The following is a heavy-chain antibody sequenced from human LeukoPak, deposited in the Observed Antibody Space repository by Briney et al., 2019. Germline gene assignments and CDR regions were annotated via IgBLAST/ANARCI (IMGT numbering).Heavy chain of an antibody. CDR2: INPDSGGT. D-gene: IGHD2-8*01. J-gene: IGHJ4*02. CDR1: GYTFTGYY. CDR3: ARHYGNGGTYYDY. V-gene: IGHV1-2*02. Sequence: ASVKVSCKASGYTFTGYYMHLVGQAPGQGLEWMGWINPDSGGTNYAQNLQDRVTMTRDTSIRTAYMEVSRLRSDETAVYYCARHYGNGGTYYDYWGQGTLVTVSS.